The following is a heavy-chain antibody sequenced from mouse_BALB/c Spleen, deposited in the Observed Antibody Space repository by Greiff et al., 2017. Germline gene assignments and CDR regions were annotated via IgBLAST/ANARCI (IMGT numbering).Heavy chain of an antibody. V-gene: IGHV3-6*02. CDR3: ARNYGSSPPYYFDY. CDR2: ISYDGSN. CDR1: GYSITSGYY. Sequence: EVQLQQSGPGLVKPSQSLSLTCSVTGYSITSGYYWNWIRQFPGNKLEWMGYISYDGSNNYNPSLKNRISITRDTSKNQFFLKLNSVTTEDTATYYCARNYGSSPPYYFDYWGQGTTLTVSS. J-gene: IGHJ2*01. D-gene: IGHD1-1*01.